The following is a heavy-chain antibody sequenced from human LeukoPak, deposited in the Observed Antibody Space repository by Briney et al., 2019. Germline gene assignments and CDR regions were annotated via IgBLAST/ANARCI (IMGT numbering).Heavy chain of an antibody. Sequence: GGSPRLSCAASGFVFSSFGMHWVRQAPGKGLEWVAFIRYDGSTQYYADSVKGRSTISRDNSKNTLYLQLNSLRAEDTAVYYCAKEGEITIIGVVSGESIDVWGKGTTVTVSS. CDR2: IRYDGSTQ. CDR1: GFVFSSFG. D-gene: IGHD3-3*01. V-gene: IGHV3-30*02. J-gene: IGHJ6*04. CDR3: AKEGEITIIGVVSGESIDV.